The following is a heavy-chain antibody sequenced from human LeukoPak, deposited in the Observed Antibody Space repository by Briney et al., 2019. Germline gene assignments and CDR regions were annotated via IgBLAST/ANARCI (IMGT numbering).Heavy chain of an antibody. CDR2: IWCDGSNK. D-gene: IGHD3-10*01. J-gene: IGHJ4*02. CDR3: ARDTSGAYLL. V-gene: IGHV3-33*08. Sequence: GGSLRLSCAASGFTFTTYGLHWVRQAPGKGLEWVAVIWCDGSNKYYADSVKGRFTISRDNSKNTLYLQMNSLRAEDTAVYYCARDTSGAYLLWGQGTLVTVSS. CDR1: GFTFTTYG.